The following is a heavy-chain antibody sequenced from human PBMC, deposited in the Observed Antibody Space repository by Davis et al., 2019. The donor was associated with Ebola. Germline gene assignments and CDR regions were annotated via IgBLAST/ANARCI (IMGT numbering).Heavy chain of an antibody. CDR2: TYYNSKWYS. D-gene: IGHD5-12*01. CDR1: GDSVSGSSGA. Sequence: PSETLSLTCAISGDSVSGSSGAWNWVRQAPSRGLEWLGRTYYNSKWYSDYAPSVKSRIMINPDTSKNQFYLQLNSVTPDDSAVYFCARGWLRSGFDYWGQGALVIVSS. V-gene: IGHV6-1*01. CDR3: ARGWLRSGFDY. J-gene: IGHJ4*02.